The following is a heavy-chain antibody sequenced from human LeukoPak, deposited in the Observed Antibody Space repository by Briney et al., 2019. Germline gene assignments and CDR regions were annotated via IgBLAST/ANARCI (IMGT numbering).Heavy chain of an antibody. D-gene: IGHD3-10*01. V-gene: IGHV3-30*02. Sequence: GGSLRLSCAASGFTFSSYGMHWVRQAPGKGLEWVAFIRYDGSNKYYADSVKGRFTTSRDNSKNTLHLQMNSLRAEDTAVYYCARDHMVRGVITYYYYGMDVWGQGTTVTVSS. J-gene: IGHJ6*02. CDR2: IRYDGSNK. CDR1: GFTFSSYG. CDR3: ARDHMVRGVITYYYYGMDV.